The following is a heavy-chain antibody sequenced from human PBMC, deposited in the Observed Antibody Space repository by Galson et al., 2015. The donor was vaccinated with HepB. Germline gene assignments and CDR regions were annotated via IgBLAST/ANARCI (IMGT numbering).Heavy chain of an antibody. D-gene: IGHD3-3*01. Sequence: QSGAEVKKPGASVKVSCKASGYTFTSYGISWVRQAPGQGLEWMGWISAYNGNTNYAQKLQGRVTMTTDTSTSTAYMELRSLRSDDTAVYYCARDRDTIFVLGADYYYYMDVWGKGTTVTVSS. CDR2: ISAYNGNT. V-gene: IGHV1-18*01. CDR1: GYTFTSYG. CDR3: ARDRDTIFVLGADYYYYMDV. J-gene: IGHJ6*03.